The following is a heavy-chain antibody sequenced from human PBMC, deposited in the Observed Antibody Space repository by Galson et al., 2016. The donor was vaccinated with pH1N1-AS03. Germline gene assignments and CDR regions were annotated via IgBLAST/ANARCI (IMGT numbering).Heavy chain of an antibody. V-gene: IGHV3-23*01. CDR2: IIGAGGVP. D-gene: IGHD6-19*01. Sequence: SLRLSCAASGFTFSSYAMSWVRQAPGKGLEWVASIIGAGGVPYYAGSVKGRFAVSRDTSENTVYLQLDRLRAEDTAVNYCAKDKEAVADRRGYFFDDWGQGTLVTVSS. J-gene: IGHJ4*02. CDR3: AKDKEAVADRRGYFFDD. CDR1: GFTFSSYA.